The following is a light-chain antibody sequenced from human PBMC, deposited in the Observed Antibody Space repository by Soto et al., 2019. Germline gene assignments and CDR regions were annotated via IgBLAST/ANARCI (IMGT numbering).Light chain of an antibody. Sequence: EIVLTQSPGTLSLSPGERAILSCRASQTVSSSFLAWYQQKPGQAPRLLIYGASNRATGVPDSFSGSGSATDFTLTISRLEPEDFAVYFWQQYGSSQWTFGQGTKVEIK. V-gene: IGKV3-20*01. CDR3: QQYGSSQWT. CDR2: GAS. CDR1: QTVSSSF. J-gene: IGKJ1*01.